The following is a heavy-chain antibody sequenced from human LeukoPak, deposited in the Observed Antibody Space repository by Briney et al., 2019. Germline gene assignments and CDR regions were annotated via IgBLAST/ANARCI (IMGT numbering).Heavy chain of an antibody. D-gene: IGHD3-10*01. J-gene: IGHJ3*02. Sequence: PGRSLRLSCAASGFTFDDYAMHWGRQAPGKGLEWVSGISWNSGSIGYADSVKGRFTISRDNAKNSLYLQMNSLRAEDTALYYCAKTGSGSYYNADAFDIWGQGTMVTVSS. CDR1: GFTFDDYA. V-gene: IGHV3-9*01. CDR3: AKTGSGSYYNADAFDI. CDR2: ISWNSGSI.